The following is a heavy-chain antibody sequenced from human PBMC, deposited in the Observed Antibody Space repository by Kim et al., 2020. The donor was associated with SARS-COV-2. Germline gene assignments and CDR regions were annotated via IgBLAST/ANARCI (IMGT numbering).Heavy chain of an antibody. Sequence: SIKSRVTISVDASKNQFSLKLSSVPAADTAVYYCARGVAARRYYYYGMDVWGQGTTVTVSS. J-gene: IGHJ6*02. V-gene: IGHV4-34*01. D-gene: IGHD6-6*01. CDR3: ARGVAARRYYYYGMDV.